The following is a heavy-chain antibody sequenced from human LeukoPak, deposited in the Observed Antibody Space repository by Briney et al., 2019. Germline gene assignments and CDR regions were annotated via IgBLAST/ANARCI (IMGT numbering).Heavy chain of an antibody. D-gene: IGHD6-19*01. J-gene: IGHJ3*02. CDR3: ARDQAPSIAVTSHAFDI. CDR1: GFTFSSYG. V-gene: IGHV3-33*01. CDR2: IRYDGTNK. Sequence: GGSLRLSCAASGFTFSSYGIHWVRQAPGKGLEWVAVIRYDGTNKYYADSVKGRFTTSRDNSKNTLYLQMNSLRAEDTAVYYCARDQAPSIAVTSHAFDIWGQGTMVTVSS.